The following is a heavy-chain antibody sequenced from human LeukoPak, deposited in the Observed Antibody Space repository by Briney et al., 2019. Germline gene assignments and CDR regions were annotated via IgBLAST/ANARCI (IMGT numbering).Heavy chain of an antibody. CDR3: ARQGVYYDILTGYNPRSPHIDY. V-gene: IGHV4-39*01. J-gene: IGHJ4*02. CDR1: GGSISSSSYY. D-gene: IGHD3-9*01. CDR2: IYYSGST. Sequence: SETLSLTCTVSGGSISSSSYYWGWIRQPPGKGLEWIGSIYYSGSTYYNPSLKSRVTISVDTSKNQFSLKLSSVTAADTAVYYCARQGVYYDILTGYNPRSPHIDYWGQGTLVTVSS.